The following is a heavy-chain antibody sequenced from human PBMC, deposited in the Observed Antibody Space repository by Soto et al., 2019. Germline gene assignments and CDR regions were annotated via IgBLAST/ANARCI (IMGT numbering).Heavy chain of an antibody. Sequence: ASVKVSCKTSGFTFADYGITWVRQAPGQGLEWMGWISGYNAFTNYAQKLQDRVIMTTDTSTTTAYMELRSLRSDDTAIYYCARDLGVQPGGCGRCSMAFWGQGTLVTVSS. CDR2: ISGYNAFT. CDR1: GFTFADYG. D-gene: IGHD6-19*01. J-gene: IGHJ4*02. CDR3: ARDLGVQPGGCGRCSMAF. V-gene: IGHV1-18*01.